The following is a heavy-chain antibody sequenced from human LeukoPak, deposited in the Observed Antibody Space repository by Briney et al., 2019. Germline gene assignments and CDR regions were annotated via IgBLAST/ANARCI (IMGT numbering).Heavy chain of an antibody. V-gene: IGHV1-2*02. J-gene: IGHJ4*02. CDR1: GYTFTSYY. Sequence: ASVKVSCKASGYTFTSYYMHWVRQAPGQGLEWMGWINPNSGGTNYAQKFQGRVTMTRDTSISTAYMELSRLRSDDTAVYYCARDFGANNWNYGLECWGQGTLVTVSS. CDR3: ARDFGANNWNYGLEC. CDR2: INPNSGGT. D-gene: IGHD1-7*01.